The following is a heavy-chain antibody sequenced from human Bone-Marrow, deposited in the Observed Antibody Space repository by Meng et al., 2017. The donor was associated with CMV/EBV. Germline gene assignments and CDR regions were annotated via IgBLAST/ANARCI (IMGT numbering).Heavy chain of an antibody. CDR1: GFTFSSYG. J-gene: IGHJ6*02. Sequence: GESLKIYCAASGFTFSSYGMHWVRKAPGKGLEWVAVIWYDGSNKYYADSVKGRFTITRDNAKNSLYLQMNSLRAEDTAVYYCARDRYGSSAHYYYDYGMDVWGQGTTVTVSS. V-gene: IGHV3-33*01. D-gene: IGHD6-6*01. CDR2: IWYDGSNK. CDR3: ARDRYGSSAHYYYDYGMDV.